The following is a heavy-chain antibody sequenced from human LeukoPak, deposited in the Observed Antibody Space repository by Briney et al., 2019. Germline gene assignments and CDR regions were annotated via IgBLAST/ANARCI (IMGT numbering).Heavy chain of an antibody. CDR2: TYYRSKWSN. CDR3: ARAVGVVFDY. J-gene: IGHJ4*02. CDR1: GDSVSSNLAT. D-gene: IGHD2-8*02. Sequence: SQTLSLTCVIYGDSVSSNLATWNWIRQSPSRGLEWLGRTYYRSKWSNDYAVSVNSRLTINPDTSKNHFSLQLRFVTPEDTALYFCARAVGVVFDYWGQGTLVTVSS. V-gene: IGHV6-1*01.